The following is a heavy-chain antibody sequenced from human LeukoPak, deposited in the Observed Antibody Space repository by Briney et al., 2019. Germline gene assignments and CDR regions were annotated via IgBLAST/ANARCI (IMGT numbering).Heavy chain of an antibody. V-gene: IGHV1-18*01. CDR1: GYTFTSYG. D-gene: IGHD3-10*01. CDR3: ARATITMVRGVIGWFDP. CDR2: ISAYNGNT. J-gene: IGHJ5*02. Sequence: GASVKVSCKASGYTFTSYGISWVRQAPGQGLEWMGWISAYNGNTNYAQKLQGRVTMTTDTSTSTAYMELRSLRSDDTAVYYCARATITMVRGVIGWFDPWGQGTLVTVSS.